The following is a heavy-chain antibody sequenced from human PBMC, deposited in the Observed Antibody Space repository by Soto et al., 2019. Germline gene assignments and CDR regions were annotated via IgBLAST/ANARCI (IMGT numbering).Heavy chain of an antibody. CDR2: IYHRGST. Sequence: QVQLQESGPGLVKPSGTLSLTCAVSGGSISSSNWWRWVRQPPGKGLEWIGEIYHRGSTNYTPSLQSRVNISVDKSTNQFSLKLSSVTAADTAVYYCARVPTVPSPGYFQHWGQGTLVTVSS. V-gene: IGHV4-4*02. J-gene: IGHJ1*01. D-gene: IGHD4-17*01. CDR3: ARVPTVPSPGYFQH. CDR1: GGSISSSNW.